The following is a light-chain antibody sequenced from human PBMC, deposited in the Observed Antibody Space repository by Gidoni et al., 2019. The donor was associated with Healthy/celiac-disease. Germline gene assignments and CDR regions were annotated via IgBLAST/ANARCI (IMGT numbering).Light chain of an antibody. CDR2: DVS. V-gene: IGLV2-14*04. J-gene: IGLJ2*01. CDR3: SSYTSSSTVI. CDR1: SSDVGGYNY. Sequence: GQSITISCTGTSSDVGGYNYVSWYQQHPGKAPKLMIYDVSNRPSGVSNRFSGSKSGNTASLTISGLQAEDEADYYCSSYTSSSTVIFGGGTKLTVL.